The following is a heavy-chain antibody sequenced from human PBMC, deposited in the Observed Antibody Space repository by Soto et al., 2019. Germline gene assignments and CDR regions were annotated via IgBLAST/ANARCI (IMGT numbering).Heavy chain of an antibody. D-gene: IGHD5-12*01. V-gene: IGHV4-31*03. J-gene: IGHJ1*01. CDR1: GGSISSGGHF. Sequence: SETLSLTCTVSGGSISSGGHFWNWIRQHPGKGLEWIGYISYSGNTYYNPSLKSRVTISVDTSKNQFSLKMSSVTAADTAVYYCARDYSGYDFLHWGQGTRVTVSS. CDR2: ISYSGNT. CDR3: ARDYSGYDFLH.